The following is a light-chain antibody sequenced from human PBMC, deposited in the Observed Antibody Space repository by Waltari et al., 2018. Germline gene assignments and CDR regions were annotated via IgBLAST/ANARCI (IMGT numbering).Light chain of an antibody. J-gene: IGLJ1*01. CDR2: DVS. CDR1: SSDIGGYNY. V-gene: IGLV2-11*01. Sequence: QAALTQPPSVSGSPGQSVTISCTGTSSDIGGYNYVSWYQQHPGKAPKLMICDVSKRPSGVSDRFSGSKSGNTASLTISGLQAEDEADYYCSSYGGSNTFIFGAGTRLIVL. CDR3: SSYGGSNTFI.